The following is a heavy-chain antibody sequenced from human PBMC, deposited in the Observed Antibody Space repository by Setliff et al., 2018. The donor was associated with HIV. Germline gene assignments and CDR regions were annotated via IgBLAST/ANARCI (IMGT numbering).Heavy chain of an antibody. CDR1: GFTFSSHW. CDR2: IKQDESEE. V-gene: IGHV3-7*03. D-gene: IGHD1-1*01. J-gene: IGHJ4*02. Sequence: GGSLRLSCAASGFTFSSHWMSWVRQAPGKGLEWVANIKQDESEEWYADSVKGRFTSSRDNTKNSLYLQINSLSAEDTAVYYCAREAYRLPWIDNWGQGTLVTVSS. CDR3: AREAYRLPWIDN.